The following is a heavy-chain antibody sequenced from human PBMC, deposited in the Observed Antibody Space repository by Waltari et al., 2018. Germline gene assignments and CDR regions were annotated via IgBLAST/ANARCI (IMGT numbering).Heavy chain of an antibody. CDR3: ARGNYGDNDY. Sequence: QVQLVQSGAEVKKPGASVKVSCKATGYTFTSYDINWVRQATGQGLEGMGWMNPNSGNKGYAPMFQGIITSTRNTSISTDYMELSSLGSEDTAVYYGARGNYGDNDYWGQGTLVTVSS. CDR2: MNPNSGNK. V-gene: IGHV1-8*01. J-gene: IGHJ4*02. CDR1: GYTFTSYD. D-gene: IGHD4-17*01.